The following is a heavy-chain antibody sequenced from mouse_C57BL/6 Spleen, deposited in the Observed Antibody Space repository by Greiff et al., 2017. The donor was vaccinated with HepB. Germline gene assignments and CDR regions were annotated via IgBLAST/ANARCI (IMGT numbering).Heavy chain of an antibody. J-gene: IGHJ4*01. CDR2: INPSTGGT. V-gene: IGHV1-42*01. CDR1: GYSFTGYY. Sequence: EVQLQQSGPELVKPGASVKISCKASGYSFTGYYMNWVKQSPEKSLEWIGEINPSTGGTTYNQKFKAKATLTVDKSSSTAYMQLKSLTSEDSAVYYCARGGDYYGSSSDAMDYWGQGTSVTVSS. CDR3: ARGGDYYGSSSDAMDY. D-gene: IGHD1-1*01.